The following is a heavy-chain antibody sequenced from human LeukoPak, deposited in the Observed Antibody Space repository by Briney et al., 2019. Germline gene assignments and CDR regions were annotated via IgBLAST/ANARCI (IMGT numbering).Heavy chain of an antibody. Sequence: GGSLRLSCAASGFTFSSYSMTWVRQAPGKGLEWVSSISSSSSYIYYADSVKGRFTISRDNAKNSLHLQMNSLRAEDTAVYYCARDSGSYGNWFDPWDQGTLVTVSS. V-gene: IGHV3-21*01. CDR1: GFTFSSYS. J-gene: IGHJ5*02. D-gene: IGHD1-26*01. CDR2: ISSSSSYI. CDR3: ARDSGSYGNWFDP.